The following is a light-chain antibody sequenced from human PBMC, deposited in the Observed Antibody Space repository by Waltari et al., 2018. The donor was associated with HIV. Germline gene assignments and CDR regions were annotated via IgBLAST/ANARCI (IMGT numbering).Light chain of an antibody. V-gene: IGLV3-21*02. J-gene: IGLJ2*01. Sequence: SYVLTQPPSVSVTPGQTARITCGENTFGSKGVHWYQQKPGQAPVLIVYDDRDRPSGIPERFSGSKSGNTATLTISRVEAGDEADYYCQVWDSASDYVVFGGGTKLTVL. CDR2: DDR. CDR3: QVWDSASDYVV. CDR1: TFGSKG.